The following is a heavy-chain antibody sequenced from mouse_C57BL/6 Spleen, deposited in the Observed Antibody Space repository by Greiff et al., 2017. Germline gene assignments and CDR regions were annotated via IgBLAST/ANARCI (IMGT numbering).Heavy chain of an antibody. V-gene: IGHV1-64*01. CDR3: AREPYSYGSIFYAMDY. D-gene: IGHD1-1*01. CDR2: IHPNSGST. J-gene: IGHJ4*01. Sequence: QVQLQQPGAELVKPGASVKLSCKASGYTFTSYWMHWVKQRPGQGLEWIGMIHPNSGSTNYNEKFKSKATLTVDKSSSTAYMQLSSLTSEDSAVYDGAREPYSYGSIFYAMDYWGQGTSVTVSS. CDR1: GYTFTSYW.